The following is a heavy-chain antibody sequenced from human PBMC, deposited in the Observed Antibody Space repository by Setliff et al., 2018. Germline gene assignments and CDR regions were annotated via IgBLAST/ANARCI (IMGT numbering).Heavy chain of an antibody. Sequence: PSETLSLTCTVSGGSISEPNYYWSWIRQPVGKGLEWIGHIYTRGSTNYNPSLRTRVSISVDTSKNHFPLRLSSVTAADTAVYYCARHENDYGDYDDAFDIWGQGTMVTVSS. J-gene: IGHJ3*02. CDR1: GGSISEPNYY. D-gene: IGHD4-17*01. V-gene: IGHV4-61*09. CDR3: ARHENDYGDYDDAFDI. CDR2: IYTRGST.